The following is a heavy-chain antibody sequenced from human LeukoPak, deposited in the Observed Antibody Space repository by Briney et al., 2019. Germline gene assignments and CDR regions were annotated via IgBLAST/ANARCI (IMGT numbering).Heavy chain of an antibody. J-gene: IGHJ4*02. CDR3: ARQGTYYYDSSGYSIRDY. Sequence: GESLKISCKGSGYSFTSYWIGWVRQMPGKGLEWMGIIYPGDSDTRYSPSFQGQVTISADKSIGTAYLQWSSLKASDTAMYYCARQGTYYYDSSGYSIRDYWGQGTLVTVSS. D-gene: IGHD3-22*01. CDR1: GYSFTSYW. V-gene: IGHV5-51*01. CDR2: IYPGDSDT.